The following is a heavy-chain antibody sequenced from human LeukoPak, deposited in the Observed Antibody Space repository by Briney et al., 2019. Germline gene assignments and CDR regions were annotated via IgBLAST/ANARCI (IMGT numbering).Heavy chain of an antibody. CDR1: GYTFTSYY. D-gene: IGHD2-21*02. V-gene: IGHV1-46*01. Sequence: ASVKASCKASGYTFTSYYMHWVRQAPGQGLEWMGIINPSGGSTSYAQKFQGRVTMTRDMSTSTVYMELSSLRSEDTAVYYCAREAYCGGDCYGGGYFDYWGQGTLVTVSS. CDR3: AREAYCGGDCYGGGYFDY. CDR2: INPSGGST. J-gene: IGHJ4*02.